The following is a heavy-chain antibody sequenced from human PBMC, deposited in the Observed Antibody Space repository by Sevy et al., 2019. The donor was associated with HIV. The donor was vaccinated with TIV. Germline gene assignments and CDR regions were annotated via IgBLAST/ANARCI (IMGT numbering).Heavy chain of an antibody. Sequence: ASVKVSYKASGYTFTSYGISWVRQAPGQGLEWMGWISTYNTVRNSAQKFHDRVTMTIDTSTSTAYMELRSLRSDDTAVYYCARSTQVAGQSNWFDPWGQGTLVTVSS. D-gene: IGHD6-19*01. CDR2: ISTYNTVR. V-gene: IGHV1-18*01. J-gene: IGHJ5*02. CDR3: ARSTQVAGQSNWFDP. CDR1: GYTFTSYG.